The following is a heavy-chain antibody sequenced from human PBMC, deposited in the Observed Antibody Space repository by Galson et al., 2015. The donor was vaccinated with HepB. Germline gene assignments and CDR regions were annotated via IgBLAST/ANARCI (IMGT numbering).Heavy chain of an antibody. D-gene: IGHD6-19*01. Sequence: SLRLSCAASGFSFNFYSMNWVRQAPGKGLEWVAYISNSGRTIYYADSVKGRFTVSRDNAKNSLYLQMNTLRAEDTAIYYCARDVAVGDYYGMDVWGQGTTVTVSS. J-gene: IGHJ6*02. V-gene: IGHV3-48*04. CDR1: GFSFNFYS. CDR3: ARDVAVGDYYGMDV. CDR2: ISNSGRTI.